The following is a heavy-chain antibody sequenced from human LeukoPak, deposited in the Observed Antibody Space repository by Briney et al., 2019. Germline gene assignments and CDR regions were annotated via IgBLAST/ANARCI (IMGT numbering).Heavy chain of an antibody. CDR3: ARELSGYSGYDLNWFDP. D-gene: IGHD5-12*01. J-gene: IGHJ5*02. CDR1: GGSISSYY. CDR2: IYYSGST. V-gene: IGHV4-59*12. Sequence: SETLSLTCTVSGGSISSYYWSWIRQPPGKGLEWIGYIYYSGSTYYNPSLKSRVTISVDTSKNQFSLKLSSVTAADTAVYYCARELSGYSGYDLNWFDPWGQGTLVTVSS.